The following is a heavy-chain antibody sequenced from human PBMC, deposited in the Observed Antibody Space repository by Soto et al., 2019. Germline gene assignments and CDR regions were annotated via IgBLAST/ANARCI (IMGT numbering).Heavy chain of an antibody. CDR1: GFTVSTNY. CDR3: ARAGVTTTHYFDY. Sequence: PGGSLRLSCAASGFTVSTNYMSWVRQAPGKGLEWVSVIYSAGSTYYADSVKGRFTISRDNSKSTLYLQMNSLRAEDTAVYYCARAGVTTTHYFDYWGQGTLVTVSS. J-gene: IGHJ4*02. CDR2: IYSAGST. D-gene: IGHD4-17*01. V-gene: IGHV3-66*01.